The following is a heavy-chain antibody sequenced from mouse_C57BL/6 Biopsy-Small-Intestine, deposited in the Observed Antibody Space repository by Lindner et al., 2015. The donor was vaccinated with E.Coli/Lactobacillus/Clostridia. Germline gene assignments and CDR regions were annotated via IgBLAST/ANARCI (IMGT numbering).Heavy chain of an antibody. Sequence: EVQLQEVWGGLVEPRRVPELSCAASGFTFSSYAMSWVRQTPEKRLEWVATISDGGSYTYYPDNVKGRFTISRDNAKNNLYLQMSHLKSEDTAMYYCARDSKGDYWGQGTTLTVSS. CDR1: GFTFSSYA. V-gene: IGHV5-4*01. J-gene: IGHJ2*01. CDR2: ISDGGSYT. CDR3: ARDSKGDY.